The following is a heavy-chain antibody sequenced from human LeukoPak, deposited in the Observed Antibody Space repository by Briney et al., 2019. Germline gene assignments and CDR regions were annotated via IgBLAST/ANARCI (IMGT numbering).Heavy chain of an antibody. Sequence: GGSLRLSCAASGFTFDNYAMNWVRQVPGRGLEWVSGINWNGRITEYADSVKDRFTISRQNTKNSLYLYMNNLGGEDTALYFCARGSVQLWLRDTYYYMDVWGKGTTVTVSS. V-gene: IGHV3-20*04. CDR1: GFTFDNYA. J-gene: IGHJ6*03. D-gene: IGHD5-18*01. CDR3: ARGSVQLWLRDTYYYMDV. CDR2: INWNGRIT.